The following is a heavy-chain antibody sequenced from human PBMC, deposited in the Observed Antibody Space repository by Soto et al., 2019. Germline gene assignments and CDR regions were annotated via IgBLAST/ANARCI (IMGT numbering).Heavy chain of an antibody. Sequence: QVQLVQSGAEVKKPGSSVKVSCKASGGTFSSYGITWVRQAPGQGLEWMGGIIPIFGTTNYAQKFQGRITITADESTSTADMELSSLRSEDTAVYYCARGPGGQGTYWYFDLWGRGTLVTVSS. V-gene: IGHV1-69*12. CDR1: GGTFSSYG. D-gene: IGHD3-16*01. CDR2: IIPIFGTT. J-gene: IGHJ2*01. CDR3: ARGPGGQGTYWYFDL.